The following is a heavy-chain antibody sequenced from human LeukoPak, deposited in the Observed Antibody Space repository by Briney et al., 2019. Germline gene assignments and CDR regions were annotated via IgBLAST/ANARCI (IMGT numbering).Heavy chain of an antibody. D-gene: IGHD3-10*01. V-gene: IGHV4-34*01. CDR3: ARGRAGSYLAY. Sequence: PSETLSLTCAVYGGSFSGYYWSWIRQPPGKGLEWIGEINHSGSTNYNPSLKSRVTISVDTSKNQFSLKLSSVTAADTAVYYCARGRAGSYLAYWGQGTLVTVSS. CDR2: INHSGST. CDR1: GGSFSGYY. J-gene: IGHJ4*02.